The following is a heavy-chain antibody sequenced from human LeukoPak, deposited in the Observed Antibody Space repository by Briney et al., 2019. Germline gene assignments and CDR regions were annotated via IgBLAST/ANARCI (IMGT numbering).Heavy chain of an antibody. D-gene: IGHD6-19*01. CDR3: ARANAVAGTIDY. CDR1: GFSLSTSGVG. CDR2: IYWGDDK. V-gene: IGHV2-5*02. Sequence: SGPTLVKPTQTLTLTCTFSGFSLSTSGVGVGWIRQPPGKALEWLALIYWGDDKRYSPSLNNRLTITRGTSKNQVVLTMTNMDPVDTGTYYCARANAVAGTIDYWGQGTLVTVSS. J-gene: IGHJ4*02.